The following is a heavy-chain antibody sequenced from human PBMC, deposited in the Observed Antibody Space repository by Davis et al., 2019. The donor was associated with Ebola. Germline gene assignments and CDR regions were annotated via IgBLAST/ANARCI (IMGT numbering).Heavy chain of an antibody. CDR2: ISSDGINQ. J-gene: IGHJ6*03. CDR1: GFTFSSYV. Sequence: GESLKISCAASGFTFSSYVFHWVRQAPGGGLEWLSFISSDGINQYYADSVKGRFTISRDDSKNTVHLQMNSLRADDTAVYYCAREAGADSGDYVFYSYYYMDVWGKGTTVTVSS. V-gene: IGHV3-30-3*01. CDR3: AREAGADSGDYVFYSYYYMDV. D-gene: IGHD4-17*01.